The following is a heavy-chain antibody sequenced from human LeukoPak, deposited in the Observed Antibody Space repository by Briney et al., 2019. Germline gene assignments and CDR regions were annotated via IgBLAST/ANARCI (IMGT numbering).Heavy chain of an antibody. Sequence: ASVKVSCKASGYTFTGYYMHWVRQAPGQGLEWMGWISAYNGNTNYAQKLQGRVTMTTDTSTSTAYMDLRSLRSDDTAVYYCARAPMITFGGVIVPFDYWGQGTLVTVSS. CDR1: GYTFTGYY. CDR3: ARAPMITFGGVIVPFDY. V-gene: IGHV1-18*04. J-gene: IGHJ4*02. CDR2: ISAYNGNT. D-gene: IGHD3-16*02.